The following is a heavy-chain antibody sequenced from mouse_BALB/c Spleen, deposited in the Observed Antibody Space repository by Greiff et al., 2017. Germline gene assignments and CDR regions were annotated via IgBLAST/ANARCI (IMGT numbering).Heavy chain of an antibody. CDR3: AREDYYYGSSYVTWFAY. Sequence: EVQVVESGGGLVKPGGSLKLSCAASGFTFSSYAMSWVRQSPEKRLEWVAEISSGGSYTYYPDTVTGRFTISRDNAKNTLYLEMSSLRSEDTAMYYCAREDYYYGSSYVTWFAYWGQGTLVTVSA. J-gene: IGHJ3*01. V-gene: IGHV5-9-4*01. D-gene: IGHD1-1*01. CDR2: ISSGGSYT. CDR1: GFTFSSYA.